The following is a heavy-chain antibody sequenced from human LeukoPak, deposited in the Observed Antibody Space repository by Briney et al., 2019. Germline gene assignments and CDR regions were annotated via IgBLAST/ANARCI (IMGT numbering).Heavy chain of an antibody. Sequence: TASETLSLTCAVYGGSFSGYYWSWIRQPPGKGLEWIGEINHGGSTNYNPSLKSRVTISVDTSKNQFSLKLSSVTAADTAVYYCARGAYCGGDCYLGKWFDPWGQGTLVTVSS. V-gene: IGHV4-34*01. CDR1: GGSFSGYY. CDR2: INHGGST. D-gene: IGHD2-21*02. J-gene: IGHJ5*02. CDR3: ARGAYCGGDCYLGKWFDP.